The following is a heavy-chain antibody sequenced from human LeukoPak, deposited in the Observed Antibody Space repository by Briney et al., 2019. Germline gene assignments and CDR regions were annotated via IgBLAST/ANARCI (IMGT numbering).Heavy chain of an antibody. CDR1: EYTFTEYA. V-gene: IGHV1-3*01. CDR2: INAGNGNT. D-gene: IGHD6-13*01. J-gene: IGHJ4*02. Sequence: GASVKVSCKASEYTFTEYAVNWVRQAPGQRLEWMGWINAGNGNTKYAQKFQGRLTITRDTSASTAYMELSSLTFEGTAVYYCARQTAARRDYWGQGTLVTVSS. CDR3: ARQTAARRDY.